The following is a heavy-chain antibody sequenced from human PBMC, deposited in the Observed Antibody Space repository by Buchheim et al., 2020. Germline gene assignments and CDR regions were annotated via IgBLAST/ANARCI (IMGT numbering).Heavy chain of an antibody. Sequence: QLQLQESGPGLVKPSETLSLTCTVSGGSISSSSYYWGWIRQPPGKGLEWIGSIYYSGSTYYNPSLKSRVTISVDTSKNQFSLKLSSVTAADTAVYYCASNGSRAYQLLFYYYYGMDVWGQGTT. J-gene: IGHJ6*02. CDR1: GGSISSSSYY. CDR2: IYYSGST. CDR3: ASNGSRAYQLLFYYYYGMDV. V-gene: IGHV4-39*01. D-gene: IGHD2-2*01.